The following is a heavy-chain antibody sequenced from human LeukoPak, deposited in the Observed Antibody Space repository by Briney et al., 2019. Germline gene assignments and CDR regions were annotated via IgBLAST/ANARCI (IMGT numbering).Heavy chain of an antibody. CDR1: GGTFSSYT. CDR2: IIPILGIA. J-gene: IGHJ3*02. Sequence: SVKVSCKASGGTFSSYTISWVRQAPGQGLEWMGRIIPILGIANYAQKFQDRVTITADKSTSTAYMELSSLRSEDTAVYYCARDGGGSYNAFDIWGQGTMVTVSS. V-gene: IGHV1-69*04. CDR3: ARDGGGSYNAFDI. D-gene: IGHD1-26*01.